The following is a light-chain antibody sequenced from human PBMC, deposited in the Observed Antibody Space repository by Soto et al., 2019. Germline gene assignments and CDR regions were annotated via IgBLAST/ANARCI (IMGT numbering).Light chain of an antibody. CDR1: QTISID. CDR3: QQSHTTPT. V-gene: IGKV1-39*01. CDR2: ETS. J-gene: IGKJ4*01. Sequence: DIQMTQSPSSLSASVGDRVTIACRASQTISIDLHWYQQKPGKVPTLLISETSTLQSGVPARFVGSGSGTDFTLTISGLQPEDFATYYCQQSHTTPTFGGGTKVDIK.